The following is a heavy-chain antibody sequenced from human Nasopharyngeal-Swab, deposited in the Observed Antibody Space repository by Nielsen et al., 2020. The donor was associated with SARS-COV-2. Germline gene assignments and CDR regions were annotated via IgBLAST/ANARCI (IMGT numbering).Heavy chain of an antibody. CDR2: IKPDGSEK. J-gene: IGHJ4*02. CDR3: ARRLWFGESWSP. V-gene: IGHV3-7*04. D-gene: IGHD3-10*01. Sequence: VRQMPGKGLEWVANIKPDGSEKDCVASVKGRFTISRDNAKNSLYLQMNSLRAEDTTVYYCARRLWFGESWSPWGQGTLVTVS.